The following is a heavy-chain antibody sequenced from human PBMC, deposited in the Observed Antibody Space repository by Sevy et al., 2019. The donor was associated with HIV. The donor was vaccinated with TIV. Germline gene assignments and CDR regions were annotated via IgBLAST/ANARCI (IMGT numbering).Heavy chain of an antibody. CDR3: ARQRIAVAVNFDY. V-gene: IGHV4-39*01. D-gene: IGHD6-19*01. J-gene: IGHJ4*02. CDR1: GGSISSSSYY. Sequence: SETLSLTCSVSGGSISSSSYYWGWIRQPPGKGLEWFGGIYYSGSTYYNPSLKSRVTISVDTSKTQFSLKLSSVTAADTAVYYCARQRIAVAVNFDYWGQGTLVTVSS. CDR2: IYYSGST.